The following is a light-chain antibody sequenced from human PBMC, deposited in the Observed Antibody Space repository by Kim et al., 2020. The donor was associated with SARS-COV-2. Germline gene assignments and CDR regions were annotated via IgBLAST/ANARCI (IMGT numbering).Light chain of an antibody. V-gene: IGLV2-8*01. CDR3: SSYAGSKKYV. Sequence: GQSVTISCTGTSNDVGGYHYVSWYQQHPGKAPKLMIYDVSKRLSGVPDRFSGSKSGNTASLTVSGLQAEDEAEYYCSSYAGSKKYVFGTGTKVTVL. CDR1: SNDVGGYHY. J-gene: IGLJ1*01. CDR2: DVS.